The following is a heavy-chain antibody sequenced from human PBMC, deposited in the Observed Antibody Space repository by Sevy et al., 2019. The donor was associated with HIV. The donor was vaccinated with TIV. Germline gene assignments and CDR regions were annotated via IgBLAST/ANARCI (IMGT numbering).Heavy chain of an antibody. CDR2: ITWNGDHA. D-gene: IGHD3-10*01. CDR1: GFTFDDYG. J-gene: IGHJ4*02. Sequence: GGSLRLSCAASGFTFDDYGMGWVRQIPGRGLEWISGITWNGDHANYGDSVKGRFTISRDNAKNSLYLQMDSLTAEDTAFCGRDGGFRGGIALYPNWGQGTLVTVSS. V-gene: IGHV3-20*01. CDR3: DGGFRGGIALYPN.